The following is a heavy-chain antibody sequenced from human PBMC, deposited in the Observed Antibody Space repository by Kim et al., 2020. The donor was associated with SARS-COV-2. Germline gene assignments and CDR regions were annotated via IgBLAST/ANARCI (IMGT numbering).Heavy chain of an antibody. CDR2: AYYIGNT. D-gene: IGHD6-19*01. CDR3: ARHQRYSRGWYVAVYY. Sequence: SETLSLTCTVSGGSLSSSSYYWGWIRQPPGKGLEWIGTAYYIGNTYYNPSLKSRVTISVDTSKNQFSLKLGSVTAADTAVYYCARHQRYSRGWYVAVYY. CDR1: GGSLSSSSYY. V-gene: IGHV4-39*01. J-gene: IGHJ6*01.